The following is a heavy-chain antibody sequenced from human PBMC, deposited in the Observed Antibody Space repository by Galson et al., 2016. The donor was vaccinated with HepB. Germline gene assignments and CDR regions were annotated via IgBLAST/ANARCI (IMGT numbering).Heavy chain of an antibody. CDR3: AKSGSHRSFWGQYDRGDDY. CDR2: ASGSGGST. D-gene: IGHD3-10*01. Sequence: SLRLSCAASGFTFSTYAMSWVRQAPGKGLEWVSAASGSGGSTYYADSVKGRFTISRDNSKNTLYLQLHSLRAEDTAVYYCAKSGSHRSFWGQYDRGDDYWGQGTLVTVSS. CDR1: GFTFSTYA. V-gene: IGHV3-23*01. J-gene: IGHJ4*02.